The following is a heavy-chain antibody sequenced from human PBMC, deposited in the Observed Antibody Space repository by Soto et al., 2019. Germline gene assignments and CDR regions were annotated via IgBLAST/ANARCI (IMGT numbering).Heavy chain of an antibody. CDR1: GGTFSSYA. CDR3: ARRPTAYSSGWYYFDY. CDR2: IIPIFGTA. V-gene: IGHV1-69*01. Sequence: QVQLVQSGAEVKKPGSSVKGSCKASGGTFSSYAISWVRQAPGQGLEWMGGIIPIFGTANYAQKFQGRVTITADESTSTAYMELSSLRSEDTAVYYCARRPTAYSSGWYYFDYWGQGTLVTVSS. J-gene: IGHJ4*02. D-gene: IGHD6-19*01.